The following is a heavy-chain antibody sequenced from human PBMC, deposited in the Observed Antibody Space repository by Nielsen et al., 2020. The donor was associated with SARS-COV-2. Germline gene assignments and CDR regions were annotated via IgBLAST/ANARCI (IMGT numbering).Heavy chain of an antibody. CDR2: ISYDGSNK. J-gene: IGHJ6*02. V-gene: IGHV3-30*18. CDR1: GFTFSSYG. Sequence: GGSLRLSCAASGFTFSSYGMHWVRQAPGKGLEWVAVISYDGSNKYYADSVKGRFTISRDNSKNTLYLQMNSLRAEDTAVYYCAKDTRLYYSYGMDVWGQGTLVTVSS. CDR3: AKDTRLYYSYGMDV.